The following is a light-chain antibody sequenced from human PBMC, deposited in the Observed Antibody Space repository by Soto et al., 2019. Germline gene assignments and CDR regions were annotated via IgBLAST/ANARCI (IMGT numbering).Light chain of an antibody. CDR2: GAS. J-gene: IGKJ1*01. CDR1: QSVSSSY. V-gene: IGKV3-20*01. CDR3: QQYGSSPGT. Sequence: EIVLTQSPGTLSLSPGERATLSCXXXQSVSSSYLAWYQQKPGQAPRLLIYGASSRATGIPDRFSGSGSGTDFTLTISRLEPEDFAVYYCQQYGSSPGTFGQGTKVEIK.